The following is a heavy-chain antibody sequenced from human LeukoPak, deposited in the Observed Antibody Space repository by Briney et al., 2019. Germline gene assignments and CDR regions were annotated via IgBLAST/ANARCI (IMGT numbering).Heavy chain of an antibody. D-gene: IGHD4-11*01. V-gene: IGHV3-33*01. CDR1: GFTFSTYG. J-gene: IGHJ4*02. CDR2: IWFDGSNK. Sequence: GGSLRLSCAASGFTFSTYGMHWVRQAPGKGLEWVAVIWFDGSNKYYGDSVKGRFTISRDNSKNTMYLQMNSLRAEDTALYYCARDYSNYFDYWGQGTLVTVSS. CDR3: ARDYSNYFDY.